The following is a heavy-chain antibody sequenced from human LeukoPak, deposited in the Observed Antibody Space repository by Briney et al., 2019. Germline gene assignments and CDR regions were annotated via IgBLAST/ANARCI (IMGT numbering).Heavy chain of an antibody. CDR3: ARGRVYGGFSHFDY. D-gene: IGHD2/OR15-2a*01. CDR2: ICYGIII. Sequence: SSPTVSLMCTIYSDSRVICYGMWIRHPPGEERVCIMSICYGIIINYNTSHNSRVTISVDSSKNQFSLRMNSVTTGDPGLYFCARGRVYGGFSHFDYWGAGTLVTVSS. J-gene: IGHJ4*02. CDR1: SDSRVICY. V-gene: IGHV4-59*01.